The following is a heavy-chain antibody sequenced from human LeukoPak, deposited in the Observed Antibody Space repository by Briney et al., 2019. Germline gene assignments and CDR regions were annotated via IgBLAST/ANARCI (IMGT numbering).Heavy chain of an antibody. CDR3: ARGDPRGYSYGYAFDI. J-gene: IGHJ3*02. CDR1: GFTVSSNY. Sequence: TGGSLRLSCAASGFTVSSNYMSWVRQAPGKGLEWVSVIYSGGSTYYADSVKGRFTISRDNSKNTLYLRMNSLRAEDTAVYYCARGDPRGYSYGYAFDIWGQGTMVTVSS. CDR2: IYSGGST. V-gene: IGHV3-53*01. D-gene: IGHD5-18*01.